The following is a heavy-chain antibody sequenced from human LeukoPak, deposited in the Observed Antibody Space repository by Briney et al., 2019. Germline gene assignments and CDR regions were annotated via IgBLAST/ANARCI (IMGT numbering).Heavy chain of an antibody. Sequence: GGSLRLSCAASGFTFSGYWMSWVRQAPGKGLEWVANIKQDGSEKYYVDSVKGRFTISRDNAKNSLYLQMNSLRAEDTAVYYCARDPGRGNSGFPYDYWGQGTLVTVSS. CDR1: GFTFSGYW. CDR2: IKQDGSEK. D-gene: IGHD4-23*01. J-gene: IGHJ4*02. V-gene: IGHV3-7*01. CDR3: ARDPGRGNSGFPYDY.